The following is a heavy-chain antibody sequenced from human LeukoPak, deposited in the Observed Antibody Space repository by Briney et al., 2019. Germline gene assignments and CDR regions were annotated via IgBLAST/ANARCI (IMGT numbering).Heavy chain of an antibody. CDR2: IYYSGSS. D-gene: IGHD4-17*01. Sequence: PSETLSLTCTVSGGCISSRSYYWGWIRQPPGKGLEWIGSIYYSGSSYYNPSLKSRVTISVDTSKNQFSLKLSSLPAADTAVYYCARLSGVFGENDYWGQGTLVTVSS. CDR3: ARLSGVFGENDY. V-gene: IGHV4-39*01. J-gene: IGHJ4*02. CDR1: GGCISSRSYY.